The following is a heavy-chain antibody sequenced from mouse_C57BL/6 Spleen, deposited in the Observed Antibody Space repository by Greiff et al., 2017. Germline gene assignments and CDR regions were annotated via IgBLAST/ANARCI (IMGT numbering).Heavy chain of an antibody. CDR2: ISSGGSYT. D-gene: IGHD2-4*01. J-gene: IGHJ3*01. CDR3: ARQPFYDYDVAY. Sequence: EVQRVESGGDLVKPGGSLKLSCAASGFTFSSYGMSWVRQTPDKRLEWVATISSGGSYTYYPDSVKGRFTISRDNAKNTLYLQMSSLKSEDTAMYYCARQPFYDYDVAYWGQGTLVTVSA. CDR1: GFTFSSYG. V-gene: IGHV5-6*01.